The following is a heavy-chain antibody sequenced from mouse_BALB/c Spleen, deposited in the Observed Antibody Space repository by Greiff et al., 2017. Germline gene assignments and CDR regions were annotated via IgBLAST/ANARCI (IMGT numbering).Heavy chain of an antibody. Sequence: VNVVESGAELVRPGTSVKMSCKAAGYTFTNYWIGWVKQRPGHGLEWIGDIYPGGGYTNYNEKFKGKATLTADTSSSTAYMQLSSLTSEDSAIYYCARYGSSDAAMDYWGQGTSVTVSS. D-gene: IGHD1-1*01. CDR1: GYTFTNYW. J-gene: IGHJ4*01. CDR3: ARYGSSDAAMDY. V-gene: IGHV1-63*02. CDR2: IYPGGGYT.